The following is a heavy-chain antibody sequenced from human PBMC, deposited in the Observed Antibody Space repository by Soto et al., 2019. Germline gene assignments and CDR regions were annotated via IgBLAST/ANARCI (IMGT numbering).Heavy chain of an antibody. D-gene: IGHD3-10*01. Sequence: QVQLQQWGAGLLKPSETLSLTCGVSGGSLGGFHWSWIRQPPGKGVEWIGEISRSGSTNYGPSLKSRVTMSMDTSRNQVSLNLSSVTDADTAVHYCARGRTASLIETRLFRVLFDLWGHGNLVTVSS. CDR3: ARGRTASLIETRLFRVLFDL. CDR1: GGSLGGFH. J-gene: IGHJ4*01. V-gene: IGHV4-34*01. CDR2: ISRSGST.